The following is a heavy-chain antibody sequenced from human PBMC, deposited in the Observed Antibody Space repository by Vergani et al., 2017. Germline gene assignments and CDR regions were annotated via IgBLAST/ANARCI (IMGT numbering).Heavy chain of an antibody. D-gene: IGHD1-1*01. CDR3: ARHTTYTDS. J-gene: IGHJ4*02. Sequence: EVELVQSGPEMRKPGESLKISCTGSEYSFGNYWLGWVRQMPGNGLEWMGIIYPADSDTRYSPSFQGQVTISADKSISTAFLQWDSLKASDTALYYCARHTTYTDSWRQGTLV. CDR2: IYPADSDT. V-gene: IGHV5-51*01. CDR1: EYSFGNYW.